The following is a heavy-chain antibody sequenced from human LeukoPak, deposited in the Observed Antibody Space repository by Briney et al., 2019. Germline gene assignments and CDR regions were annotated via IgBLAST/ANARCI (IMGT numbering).Heavy chain of an antibody. J-gene: IGHJ4*02. CDR2: VYGDGST. V-gene: IGHV4-39*07. D-gene: IGHD3-22*01. CDR3: ARDPKNGYYYDSSDYYHPFDY. Sequence: SETLSLTCTVSGGSTSSSSYYWGWIRQPPGKGLEWIGSVYGDGSTYFNPSLNGRVTISVDTSKNQFSLKLSSVTAADTAVYYCARDPKNGYYYDSSDYYHPFDYWGQGTLVTVSS. CDR1: GGSTSSSSYY.